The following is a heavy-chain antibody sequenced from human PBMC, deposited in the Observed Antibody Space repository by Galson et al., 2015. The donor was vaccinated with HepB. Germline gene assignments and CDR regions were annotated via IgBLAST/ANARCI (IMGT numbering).Heavy chain of an antibody. CDR1: GFTFSSYG. V-gene: IGHV3-30*18. CDR3: AKNQGWFGELYGMDV. CDR2: ISYDGSNK. D-gene: IGHD3-10*01. J-gene: IGHJ6*02. Sequence: SLRLSCAASGFTFSSYGMHWVRQAPGKGLEWVAVISYDGSNKYYADSVKGRFTISRDNSKNTLYLQMNSLRAEDTAVYYCAKNQGWFGELYGMDVWGQGTTVTVSS.